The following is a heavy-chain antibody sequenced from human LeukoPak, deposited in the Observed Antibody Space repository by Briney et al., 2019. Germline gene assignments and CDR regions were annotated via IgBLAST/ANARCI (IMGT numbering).Heavy chain of an antibody. CDR2: INHSGSTS. Sequence: SETLSLTCAVYGESFSGYFWNWIRQPPGKGLEWIGEINHSGSTSNHNPSLKSRVTMSVDTSKNQFSLKLSSVTAADTAVYYCARIDAGGTFDYWGQGTLVTVSS. CDR3: ARIDAGGTFDY. J-gene: IGHJ4*02. CDR1: GESFSGYF. D-gene: IGHD3-16*01. V-gene: IGHV4-34*01.